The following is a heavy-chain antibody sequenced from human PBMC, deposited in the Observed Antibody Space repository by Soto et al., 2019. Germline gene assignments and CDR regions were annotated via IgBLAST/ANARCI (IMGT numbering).Heavy chain of an antibody. Sequence: QVQLVQSGAEVKKPGSSVKVSCKASGGTFSSYAISWVRQAPGQGLEWMGGIIPIFGTANYAQKFQGRVTITADESTRTAYMDLRSLRSEDTAVHYCAREQDTAMVTGYYYYGMDVLGPGTTVTVSS. D-gene: IGHD5-18*01. J-gene: IGHJ6*02. CDR2: IIPIFGTA. V-gene: IGHV1-69*12. CDR1: GGTFSSYA. CDR3: AREQDTAMVTGYYYYGMDV.